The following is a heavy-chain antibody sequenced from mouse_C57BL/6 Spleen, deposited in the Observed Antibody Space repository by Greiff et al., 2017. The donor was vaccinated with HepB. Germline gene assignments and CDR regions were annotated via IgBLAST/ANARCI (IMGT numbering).Heavy chain of an antibody. Sequence: VQLQESGAELARPGASVKMSCKASGYTFTSYTMHWVKQRPGQGLEWIGYINPSSGYTKYNQKFKDKATLTADKSSSTAYRQLGSLTSEDSAVYYCARCFYYDYDAYAMDYWGQGTSVTVSS. V-gene: IGHV1-4*01. CDR1: GYTFTSYT. CDR2: INPSSGYT. J-gene: IGHJ4*01. D-gene: IGHD2-4*01. CDR3: ARCFYYDYDAYAMDY.